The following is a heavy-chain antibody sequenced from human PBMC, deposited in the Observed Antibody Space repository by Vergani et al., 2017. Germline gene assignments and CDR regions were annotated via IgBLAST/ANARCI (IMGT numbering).Heavy chain of an antibody. V-gene: IGHV3-30-3*01. CDR3: ARAARQEDYYYYYMDV. Sequence: QVQLVESGGGVVQPGTSLRLSCAASGFTFSSYAMHWVRQAPGKGLEWVAVISYDGSNKYYADSVKGRFTISRDNSKNTLYLQMNSLRAEDTAVYYCARAARQEDYYYYYMDVWGKGTTVTVSS. J-gene: IGHJ6*03. CDR2: ISYDGSNK. D-gene: IGHD6-6*01. CDR1: GFTFSSYA.